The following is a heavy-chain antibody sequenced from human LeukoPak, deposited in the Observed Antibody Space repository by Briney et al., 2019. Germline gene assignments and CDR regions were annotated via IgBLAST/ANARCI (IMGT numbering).Heavy chain of an antibody. D-gene: IGHD6-19*01. CDR1: GGSISSNSYY. V-gene: IGHV4-39*01. Sequence: SETLSLTCTVSGGSISSNSYYWGWIRQPPGKGLEWIGSISYSGSTYYNPSLKSRVTISVDTSKNQFSLRLSSVTAADTAVYYCARKKAVVDNDSFDIWGQGTMVTVSS. CDR2: ISYSGST. CDR3: ARKKAVVDNDSFDI. J-gene: IGHJ3*02.